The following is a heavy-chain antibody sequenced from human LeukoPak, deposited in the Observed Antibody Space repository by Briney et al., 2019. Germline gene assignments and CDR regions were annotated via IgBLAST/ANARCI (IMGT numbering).Heavy chain of an antibody. V-gene: IGHV3-7*03. CDR2: IKDDGEK. D-gene: IGHD3-16*01. Sequence: GGSLRLSCTASGFTFSYWMTWVLQAPGMGLEWVDNIKDDGEKYYVDSVRGRFTISRDNARNSLYLQMNSLRVDDTAVYYCARGRGLDYWGQGTLVTVSS. J-gene: IGHJ4*02. CDR1: GFTFSYW. CDR3: ARGRGLDY.